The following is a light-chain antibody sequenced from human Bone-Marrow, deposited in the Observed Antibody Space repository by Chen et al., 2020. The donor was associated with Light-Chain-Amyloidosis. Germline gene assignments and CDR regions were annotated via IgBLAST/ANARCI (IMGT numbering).Light chain of an antibody. CDR2: KVT. V-gene: IGLV2-14*01. Sequence: QSALTQPASVSGSPGPSIPISCTGTSSDVGGDNHVSWYQQHPDKAPKLMIYKVTNRPSWVPDRFSGSKSDNTASLTISGLQTEDEADYYCSSYTITNTLGFGSGTRVTVL. CDR1: SSDVGGDNH. J-gene: IGLJ1*01. CDR3: SSYTITNTLG.